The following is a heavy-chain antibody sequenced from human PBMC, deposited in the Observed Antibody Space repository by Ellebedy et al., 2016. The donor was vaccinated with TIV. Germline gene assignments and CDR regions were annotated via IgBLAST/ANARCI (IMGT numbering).Heavy chain of an antibody. Sequence: SVKVSCXASGYTFTGYYMHWVRQAPGQALEWMGWITPFNGNTNYAQKFQDRVTITRDRSMSTAYMELSSLRSEDTAMYYCASITMVRGSQAGDPEVNWGQGTLVTVSS. CDR3: ASITMVRGSQAGDPEVN. J-gene: IGHJ4*02. CDR1: GYTFTGYY. D-gene: IGHD3-10*01. V-gene: IGHV1-45*02. CDR2: ITPFNGNT.